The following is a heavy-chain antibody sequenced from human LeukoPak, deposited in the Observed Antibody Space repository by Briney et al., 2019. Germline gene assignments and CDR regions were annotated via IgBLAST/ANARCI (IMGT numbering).Heavy chain of an antibody. J-gene: IGHJ4*02. Sequence: GGSLRLSCAASGFTFSSYAMSWVRQAPGKGLEWVSAISGSGGSTYYADSVKGRFTISRDNSKNTLYLQMNSLRAEDTAVYYCAKVGVYYDFWSGYYNPNYFDYWGQGTLVTVSS. CDR3: AKVGVYYDFWSGYYNPNYFDY. V-gene: IGHV3-23*01. CDR2: ISGSGGST. CDR1: GFTFSSYA. D-gene: IGHD3-3*01.